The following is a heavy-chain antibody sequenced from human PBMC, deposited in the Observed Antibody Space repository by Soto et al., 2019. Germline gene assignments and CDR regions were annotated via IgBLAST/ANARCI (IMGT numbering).Heavy chain of an antibody. CDR3: GRDRPGYSSGWYGGGDY. Sequence: ASVKVSCKASGYTFTSYGISWVRQAPGQGLEWMGWISAYNGNTNYAQKLQGRVTMTTDTSTSTAYMELRSLGSDDTAVYYWGRDRPGYSSGWYGGGDYWGQGTLVTVSS. CDR2: ISAYNGNT. CDR1: GYTFTSYG. J-gene: IGHJ4*02. V-gene: IGHV1-18*01. D-gene: IGHD6-19*01.